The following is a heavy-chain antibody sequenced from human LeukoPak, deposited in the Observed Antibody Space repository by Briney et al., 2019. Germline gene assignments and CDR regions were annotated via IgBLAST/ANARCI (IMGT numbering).Heavy chain of an antibody. CDR2: IYYSGST. Sequence: SETLSLTCTVSGGSVSSGSYYWNWIRQPPGKGLEWIGYIYYSGSTNYNPSLKSRVTISVDTSKDQFSLKLSSVTAADTAVYYCARENDAFDIWGQGTMVTVSS. CDR3: ARENDAFDI. CDR1: GGSVSSGSYY. V-gene: IGHV4-61*01. J-gene: IGHJ3*02.